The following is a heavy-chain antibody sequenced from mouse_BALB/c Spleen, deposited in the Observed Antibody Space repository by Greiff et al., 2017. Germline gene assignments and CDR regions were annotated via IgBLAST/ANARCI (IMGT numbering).Heavy chain of an antibody. J-gene: IGHJ3*01. CDR1: GFTFSDYY. CDR3: ASDYYGSREFAY. CDR2: ISDGGSYT. D-gene: IGHD1-1*01. Sequence: EVKVEESGGGLVKPGGSLKLSCAASGFTFSDYYMYWVRQTPEKRLEWVATISDGGSYTYYPDSVKGRFTISRDNAKNNLYLQMSSLKSEDTAMYYCASDYYGSREFAYWGQGTLVTVSA. V-gene: IGHV5-4*02.